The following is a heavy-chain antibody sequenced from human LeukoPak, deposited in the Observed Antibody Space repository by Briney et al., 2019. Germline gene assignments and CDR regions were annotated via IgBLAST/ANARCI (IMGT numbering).Heavy chain of an antibody. CDR2: IYTSGGT. V-gene: IGHV4-4*09. CDR1: GGSISSYY. Sequence: SETLSLTCTVSGGSISSYYWSWIRQPPVKGLEWIGYIYTSGGTNYNPSLKSRVTISLDTSKNQFSLKLSSVTAADTAVYYCARHLGRFDPWGQGTLVTVSS. J-gene: IGHJ5*02. CDR3: ARHLGRFDP.